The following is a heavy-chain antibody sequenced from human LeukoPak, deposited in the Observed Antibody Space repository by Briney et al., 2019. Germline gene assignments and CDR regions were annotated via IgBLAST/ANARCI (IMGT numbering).Heavy chain of an antibody. J-gene: IGHJ4*02. CDR1: GYSISSGYY. Sequence: SETLSLTCTVSGYSISSGYYWGWIRQPPGKGLEWIGSIYHSGNTYYNPSLKSRVTISVDTSKNQFSLKLSSVTAADTAVYYCARGGAGSREWLRLRYFDYWGQGTLVTVSS. V-gene: IGHV4-38-2*02. CDR3: ARGGAGSREWLRLRYFDY. CDR2: IYHSGNT. D-gene: IGHD5-12*01.